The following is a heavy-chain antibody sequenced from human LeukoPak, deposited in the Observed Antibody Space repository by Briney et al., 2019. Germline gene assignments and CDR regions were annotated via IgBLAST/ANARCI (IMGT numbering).Heavy chain of an antibody. Sequence: ASVKVSCKASGNTFTGYYIHWVRQAPGQGLEWMGWINYNSGGTSSAQKFQGRVTMTRDTSISTAYMELSRLRSDDTAVYYCARGYDYGDYFDYWGQGTLVTVSA. V-gene: IGHV1-2*02. CDR3: ARGYDYGDYFDY. CDR1: GNTFTGYY. D-gene: IGHD4-17*01. CDR2: INYNSGGT. J-gene: IGHJ4*02.